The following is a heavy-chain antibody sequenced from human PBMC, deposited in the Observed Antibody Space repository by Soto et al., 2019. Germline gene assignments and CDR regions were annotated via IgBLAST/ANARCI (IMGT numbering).Heavy chain of an antibody. CDR2: INHSGST. V-gene: IGHV4-34*01. J-gene: IGHJ6*02. CDR3: ARERGPGYSSGCIYYYYYGMDV. Sequence: SETLSLTCAVYGGSFSGYYWSWIRQPPGKGLEWMGEINHSGSTNYNPSLKSRVTISVDTSKNQFSLKLSSVTAADTAVYYCARERGPGYSSGCIYYYYYGMDVWGQGPTVTVSS. CDR1: GGSFSGYY. D-gene: IGHD6-19*01.